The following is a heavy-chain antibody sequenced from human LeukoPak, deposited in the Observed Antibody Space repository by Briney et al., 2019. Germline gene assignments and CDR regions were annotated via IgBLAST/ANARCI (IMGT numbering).Heavy chain of an antibody. CDR3: ASNYYGSGSLDY. Sequence: SETLSLTCTVSGGSISSYYWSWIRQPPGKGLEWIGYIYYSGSTNYNPSLKSRVTISVDTSKNQFSLKLSSVTDADTAVYYCASNYYGSGSLDYWGQGNLLTVSS. D-gene: IGHD3-10*01. CDR2: IYYSGST. J-gene: IGHJ4*02. V-gene: IGHV4-59*08. CDR1: GGSISSYY.